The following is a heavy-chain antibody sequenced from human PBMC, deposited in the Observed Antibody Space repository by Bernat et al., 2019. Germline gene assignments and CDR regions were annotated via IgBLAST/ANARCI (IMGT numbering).Heavy chain of an antibody. CDR2: ISGSGGST. CDR3: AKLGRWELSAFDI. J-gene: IGHJ3*02. V-gene: IGHV3-23*01. Sequence: EVQLLESGGGLVQPGGSLRLSCAAPGFTFSSYAMSWVRQAPGKGLEWVSAISGSGGSTYYADSVKGRFTISRDNSKNTLYLQMNSLRAEDTAVYYCAKLGRWELSAFDIWGQGTMVTVSS. CDR1: GFTFSSYA. D-gene: IGHD1-26*01.